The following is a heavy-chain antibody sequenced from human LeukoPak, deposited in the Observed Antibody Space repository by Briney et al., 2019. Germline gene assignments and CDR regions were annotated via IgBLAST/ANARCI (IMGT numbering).Heavy chain of an antibody. CDR1: GGSISSYY. D-gene: IGHD6-13*01. V-gene: IGHV4-59*01. CDR3: ARLAAAGTTSPFDH. CDR2: IYYSGST. J-gene: IGHJ4*02. Sequence: SETLSLTCTVSGGSISSYYWSWIRQPPGKGLEWIGYIYYSGSTNYNPSLKSRVTISVDTSKNQFSLKLSSVTAANTAVYYCARLAAAGTTSPFDHWGQGTLVTVSS.